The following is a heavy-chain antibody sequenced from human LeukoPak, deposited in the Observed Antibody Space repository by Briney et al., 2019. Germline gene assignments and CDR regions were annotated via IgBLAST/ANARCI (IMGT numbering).Heavy chain of an antibody. Sequence: GASLKVSCKASGYTFNSYGISWVRQAPGQGLEWMGWISAYNGHTNYAQKFQGRVTMTPATSTSTAYMDLRSLRSDDTAVYYCARGIVVVPAPLGLDYWGQGTLVTVSS. D-gene: IGHD2-2*01. CDR1: GYTFNSYG. CDR2: ISAYNGHT. J-gene: IGHJ4*02. V-gene: IGHV1-18*01. CDR3: ARGIVVVPAPLGLDY.